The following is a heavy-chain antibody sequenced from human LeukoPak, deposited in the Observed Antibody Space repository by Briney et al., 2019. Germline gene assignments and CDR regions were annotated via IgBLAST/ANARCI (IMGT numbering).Heavy chain of an antibody. J-gene: IGHJ4*02. V-gene: IGHV4-34*01. CDR3: ARGGGEWLVYSGLDY. D-gene: IGHD6-19*01. CDR2: INHSGST. Sequence: SETLSLTCAVYGGSFTDYYWIWIRQPPGKGLEWIGEINHSGSTDYNASLKSRVTISLDTSKNQFSLKLSSVTADDTAVYYCARGGGEWLVYSGLDYWGQGTLVTVSS. CDR1: GGSFTDYY.